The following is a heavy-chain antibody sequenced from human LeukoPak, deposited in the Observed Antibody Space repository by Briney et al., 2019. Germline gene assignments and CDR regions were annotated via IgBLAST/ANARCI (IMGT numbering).Heavy chain of an antibody. J-gene: IGHJ6*02. CDR1: GFTFSSSA. CDR3: ARDYYGSGSYYPPPLKYYYYGMDV. Sequence: GGSLRLSCAASGFTFSSSAMNWVRQAPGKGLEWVSYISSSSGTIYYADSVKGRFTISRDNSKNTLYLQMNSLRAEDTAVYYCARDYYGSGSYYPPPLKYYYYGMDVWGQGTTVTVSS. CDR2: ISSSSGTI. D-gene: IGHD3-10*01. V-gene: IGHV3-48*01.